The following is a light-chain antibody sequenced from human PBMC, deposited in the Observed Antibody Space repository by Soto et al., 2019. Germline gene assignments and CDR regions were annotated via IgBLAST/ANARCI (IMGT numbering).Light chain of an antibody. Sequence: QSALTQPPSASGSPGQSVTISCTGTSSDVGGYNYVSWYQQHPGKAPKLIIYEVSERPSGVPDRFSGSKSGNTASLTVSGLQAEDEADYYCTSYAGINTVLFGGGTKLTVL. CDR2: EVS. J-gene: IGLJ2*01. CDR3: TSYAGINTVL. V-gene: IGLV2-8*01. CDR1: SSDVGGYNY.